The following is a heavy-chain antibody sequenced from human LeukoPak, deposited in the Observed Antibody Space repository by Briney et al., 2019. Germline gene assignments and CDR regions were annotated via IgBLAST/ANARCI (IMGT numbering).Heavy chain of an antibody. Sequence: GASVKVSCKASGYTFTGYYMHWVRQAPGQGLEWMGWINPNSGGTNYAQKFQGRVTMTRDTSISPAYMELSRLRSDNTAVYYCARAPLWFGGGDYYYYYGMDVWGQGTTVTVSS. D-gene: IGHD3-10*01. CDR2: INPNSGGT. CDR3: ARAPLWFGGGDYYYYYGMDV. J-gene: IGHJ6*02. V-gene: IGHV1-2*02. CDR1: GYTFTGYY.